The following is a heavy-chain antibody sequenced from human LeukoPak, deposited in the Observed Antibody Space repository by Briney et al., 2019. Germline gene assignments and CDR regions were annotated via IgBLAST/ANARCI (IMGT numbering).Heavy chain of an antibody. V-gene: IGHV3-30*02. CDR1: GFTFSTYG. D-gene: IGHD6-13*01. J-gene: IGHJ4*02. CDR2: IRYDGSNK. Sequence: PGGSLGLSCAASGFTFSTYGMLWVRQAPGQGPEWVAFIRYDGSNKYYADSVKGRFTISRDNSKSTLYLQMNSLRAEDTAVYYCAKKAAADMWITEAIDYWGQGTLVTVSS. CDR3: AKKAAADMWITEAIDY.